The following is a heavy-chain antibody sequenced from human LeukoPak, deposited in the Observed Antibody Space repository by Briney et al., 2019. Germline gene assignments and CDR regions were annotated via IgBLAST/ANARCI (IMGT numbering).Heavy chain of an antibody. CDR1: GGSFSGYY. CDR2: INHSGST. D-gene: IGHD5-18*01. J-gene: IGHJ4*02. CDR3: ARGIRYRSPFGY. V-gene: IGHV4-34*01. Sequence: SETLSLTCAVYGGSFSGYYWSWIRQPPGKGLEWIGEINHSGSTNYNPSLKSRVTISVDTSKNQFSLKLSSVTAADTAVYYCARGIRYRSPFGYWGQGTLVTVSS.